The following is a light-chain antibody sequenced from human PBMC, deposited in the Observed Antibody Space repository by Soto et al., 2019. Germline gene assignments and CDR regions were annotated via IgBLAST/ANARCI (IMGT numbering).Light chain of an antibody. CDR2: GAS. J-gene: IGKJ2*01. CDR1: QSVSSN. Sequence: EIVMTQSPATLSVSPGERATLSCRASQSVSSNLAWYQQKPGQAPRLLIYGASTRATAIPTRFSGSGSGTELTITISSLQSEEFAVYYCQQYYNWAPYTCGQGTKLEIK. V-gene: IGKV3-15*01. CDR3: QQYYNWAPYT.